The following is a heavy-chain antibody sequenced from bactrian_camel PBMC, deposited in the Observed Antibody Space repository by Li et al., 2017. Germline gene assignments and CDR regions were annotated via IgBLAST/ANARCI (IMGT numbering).Heavy chain of an antibody. Sequence: HVQLVESGGGLVQPGGSLRLSCAASGFTFSSYWMYWVRQAPGEGLEWVSGISNGVGIASYADSVKGRFTISRDNAKNTLYLQMNSLKTEDTAMYYCATRKVGTESRASDYWGQGTQVTVS. J-gene: IGHJ4*01. CDR3: ATRKVGTESRASDY. CDR2: ISNGVGIA. V-gene: IGHV3S1*01. D-gene: IGHD7*01. CDR1: GFTFSSYW.